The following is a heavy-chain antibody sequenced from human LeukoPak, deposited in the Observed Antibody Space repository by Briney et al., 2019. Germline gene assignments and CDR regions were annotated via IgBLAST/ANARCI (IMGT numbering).Heavy chain of an antibody. Sequence: GESLRISCKGSGYSFTSYWIGWVRQMPGKGLEWMGIIYPGDSDTRYSPSFQGQVTISADKSISTAYLQWSSLKASATAMYYCARSPGTSGSYYDGYYYYYMDVWGKGTTVTVSS. CDR3: ARSPGTSGSYYDGYYYYYMDV. J-gene: IGHJ6*03. CDR1: GYSFTSYW. V-gene: IGHV5-51*01. CDR2: IYPGDSDT. D-gene: IGHD1-26*01.